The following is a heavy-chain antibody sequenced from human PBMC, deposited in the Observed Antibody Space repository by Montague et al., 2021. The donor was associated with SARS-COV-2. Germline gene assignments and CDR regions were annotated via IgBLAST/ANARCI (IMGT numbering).Heavy chain of an antibody. D-gene: IGHD2-15*01. CDR2: IYASGGT. CDR1: GEPISGFF. Sequence: SETLSLTCSVSGEPISGFFWNWIRQPAGKGLEWIGRIYASGGTDYNPSLDSRVTMSVDTSKNQFSLKVNSVTAADTAVYYCARGVVAAPPALDYWGRGTLVTVSS. CDR3: ARGVVAAPPALDY. J-gene: IGHJ4*02. V-gene: IGHV4-4*07.